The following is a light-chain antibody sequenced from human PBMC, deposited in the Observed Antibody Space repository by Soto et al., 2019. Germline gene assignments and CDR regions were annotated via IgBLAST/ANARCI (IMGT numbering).Light chain of an antibody. CDR2: DVS. V-gene: IGKV1-5*01. J-gene: IGKJ1*01. CDR1: QSVSNW. CDR3: QQSYSTPRT. Sequence: DIQMTQSPSTLSASVGERVTITCRARQSVSNWLAWYQQKPGKAPKVLIYDVSSLESGVPSRFSGSGSGTEFILTISSLQPDDFATYFCQQSYSTPRTFGQGTKVDIK.